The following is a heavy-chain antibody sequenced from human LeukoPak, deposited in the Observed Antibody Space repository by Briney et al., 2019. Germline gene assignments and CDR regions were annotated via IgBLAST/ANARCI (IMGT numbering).Heavy chain of an antibody. J-gene: IGHJ3*02. Sequence: SETLSLTCAVYGGSFSGYYWSWIRQPPGKGLEWIGEINHSGSTNYNPSLKSRVTISVDTSKNQFSLKLSSVTAADTAVYYCARDQDNIVVVTALRAFDIWGQGTMVTVSS. V-gene: IGHV4-34*01. D-gene: IGHD2-21*02. CDR3: ARDQDNIVVVTALRAFDI. CDR2: INHSGST. CDR1: GGSFSGYY.